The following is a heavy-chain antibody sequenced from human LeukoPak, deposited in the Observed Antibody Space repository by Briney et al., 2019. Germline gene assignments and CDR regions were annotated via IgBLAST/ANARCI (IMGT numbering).Heavy chain of an antibody. Sequence: SETLSLTCTVSGGSIRSSYYYWGWIRQPPGKGLEWIGSIYDSGSTYYNPSLKSRVTISVDTSKNQFSLKLNSVTAADTAVYYCARDDGGNDYWGQGTLVTVSS. V-gene: IGHV4-39*02. CDR3: ARDDGGNDY. D-gene: IGHD4-23*01. J-gene: IGHJ4*02. CDR2: IYDSGST. CDR1: GGSIRSSYYY.